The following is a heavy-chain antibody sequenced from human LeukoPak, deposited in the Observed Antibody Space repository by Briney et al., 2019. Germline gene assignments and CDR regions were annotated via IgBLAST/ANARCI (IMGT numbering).Heavy chain of an antibody. CDR3: ARDRGWIRRWFDP. J-gene: IGHJ5*02. CDR1: GFTFSSYS. D-gene: IGHD5-12*01. CDR2: ISSSSSTI. Sequence: PGGSLRLSCAASGFTFSSYSMNWVRQAPGKGLEWVSYISSSSSTIYYADSVKGRFTISRDNAKNSLYLQMNSLRAEDTAVYYCARDRGWIRRWFDPWGQGTLVTVSS. V-gene: IGHV3-48*01.